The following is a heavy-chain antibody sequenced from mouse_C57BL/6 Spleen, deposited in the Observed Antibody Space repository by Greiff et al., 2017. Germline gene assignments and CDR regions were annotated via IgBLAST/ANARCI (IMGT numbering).Heavy chain of an antibody. V-gene: IGHV1-82*01. CDR3: ASGVTTVVSGYFDV. J-gene: IGHJ1*03. Sequence: QVQLQQSGPELVKPGASVKISCKASGYAFSSSWMNWVKQRPGKGLEWIGRIYPGDGDTNYNGKFKGKATLTADKSSSTAYMQLSSLTSEDSAVYFCASGVTTVVSGYFDVWGTGTTVTVSS. D-gene: IGHD1-1*01. CDR2: IYPGDGDT. CDR1: GYAFSSSW.